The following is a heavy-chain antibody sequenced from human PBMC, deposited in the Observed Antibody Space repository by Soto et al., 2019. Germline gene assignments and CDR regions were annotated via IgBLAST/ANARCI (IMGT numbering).Heavy chain of an antibody. J-gene: IGHJ4*02. CDR1: EYTFANHF. V-gene: IGHV1-46*01. Sequence: QVVLVQSGAEVKRPGDSVTVSCKAPEYTFANHFMHWVRQAPGQGLEWMGIINPSGGSATYTQKFQGRVPVTRYTSTSTLYLVLSSLTSADTAVYYCAKEGSYYFDSRIDYWGQGTLVTVSS. CDR2: INPSGGSA. CDR3: AKEGSYYFDSRIDY. D-gene: IGHD3-10*01.